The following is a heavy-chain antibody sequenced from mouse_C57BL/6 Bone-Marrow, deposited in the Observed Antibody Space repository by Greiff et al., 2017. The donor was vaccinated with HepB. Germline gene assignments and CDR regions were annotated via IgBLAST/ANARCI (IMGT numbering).Heavy chain of an antibody. CDR1: GYSFTGYY. D-gene: IGHD2-4*01. Sequence: EVQLQQSGPELVKPGASVKISCKASGYSFTGYYMNWVKQSPEKSLEWIGEINPSTGGTTYNQKFKAKATLTVDKSSSTAYMQLKSLTSEDSAVYYCAREGLRPLYYYAMDYWGQGTSVTVSS. CDR3: AREGLRPLYYYAMDY. V-gene: IGHV1-42*01. CDR2: INPSTGGT. J-gene: IGHJ4*01.